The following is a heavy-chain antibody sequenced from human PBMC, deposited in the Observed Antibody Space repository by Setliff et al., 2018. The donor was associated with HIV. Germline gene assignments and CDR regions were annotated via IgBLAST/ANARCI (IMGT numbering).Heavy chain of an antibody. CDR2: YDPEDGEK. V-gene: IGHV1-24*01. CDR1: GYTLTELS. D-gene: IGHD3-16*02. Sequence: ASVKVSCKVSGYTLTELSRHWVRQAPGNGLEWMGGYDPEDGEKIYEQKFQGRVTMTADISTDTAYMELRRLRSEDTAVYYCTSRSDYVWRRYRHAFDIWGQGTMVTVSS. CDR3: TSRSDYVWRRYRHAFDI. J-gene: IGHJ3*02.